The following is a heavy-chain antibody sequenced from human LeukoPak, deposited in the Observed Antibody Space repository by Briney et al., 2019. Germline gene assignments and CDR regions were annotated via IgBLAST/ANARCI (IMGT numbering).Heavy chain of an antibody. CDR3: ARSRYGLEDY. CDR1: GGSFSGYY. J-gene: IGHJ4*02. CDR2: INHSGST. D-gene: IGHD5-18*01. V-gene: IGHV4-34*01. Sequence: SETLSLTCAVYGGSFSGYYWSWIRQPPGKGLEWIGEINHSGSTNYNPSLKSRVTISVDTSKNQFSLKLSSVTAADTAVYYCARSRYGLEDYWGQGTLVTVSS.